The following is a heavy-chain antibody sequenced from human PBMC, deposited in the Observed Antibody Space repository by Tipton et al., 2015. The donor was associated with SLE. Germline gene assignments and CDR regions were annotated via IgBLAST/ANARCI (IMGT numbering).Heavy chain of an antibody. Sequence: GSLRLSCAASGFIFTDYGMTWARQTPGKGLEWVALMNSGGTTYYADSVKGRFTISRDASKNTLYLQMNSLRAEDTAVYYCARKGLLWFRELSGFDPWGQGTLVTVSS. CDR2: MNSGGTT. D-gene: IGHD3-10*01. J-gene: IGHJ5*02. CDR1: GFIFTDYG. V-gene: IGHV3-23*03. CDR3: ARKGLLWFRELSGFDP.